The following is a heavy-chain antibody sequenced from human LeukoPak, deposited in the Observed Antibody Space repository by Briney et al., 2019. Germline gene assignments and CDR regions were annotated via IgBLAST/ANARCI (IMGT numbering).Heavy chain of an antibody. D-gene: IGHD3-3*01. Sequence: ASVKVSCKVSGYTLTELSMHWVRQAPGKGLEWMGGFDPEDGETIYAQKFQGRVTMTEDTSTDTAYMELSSLRSEDTAVYYCATDPQFLRFLEWLSHWGQGTLVTVSS. V-gene: IGHV1-24*01. CDR1: GYTLTELS. CDR3: ATDPQFLRFLEWLSH. J-gene: IGHJ4*02. CDR2: FDPEDGET.